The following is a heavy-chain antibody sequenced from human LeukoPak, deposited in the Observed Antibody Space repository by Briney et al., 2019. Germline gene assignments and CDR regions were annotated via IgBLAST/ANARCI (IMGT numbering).Heavy chain of an antibody. J-gene: IGHJ6*03. V-gene: IGHV4-59*01. CDR2: IYYSGST. Sequence: PSETLSLTCTVSGGSISSYYWSWIRQPPGKGLEWIGYIYYSGSTNYNPSLKSRVTISVDTSKNQFSLKLSSVTAADTAVYYCARASRVTTHGYYYYMDVWGKGTTVTVSS. D-gene: IGHD4-17*01. CDR1: GGSISSYY. CDR3: ARASRVTTHGYYYYMDV.